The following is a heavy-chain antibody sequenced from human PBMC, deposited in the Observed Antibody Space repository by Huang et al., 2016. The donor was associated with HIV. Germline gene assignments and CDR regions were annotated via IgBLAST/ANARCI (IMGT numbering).Heavy chain of an antibody. CDR2: ISPIVGTA. J-gene: IGHJ4*02. D-gene: IGHD3-10*01. CDR3: AGTYGSGSYPISVDY. CDR1: GGTFSSYA. V-gene: IGHV1-69*01. Sequence: QVQLVQPGAAVKKPGSSVKVSCKASGGTFSSYAISWVRQAPGQGLEWRGGISPIVGTANYAQKFQGRVTITADESTSTAYMELSSLRSEDTAVYYCAGTYGSGSYPISVDYWGQGTLVTVSS.